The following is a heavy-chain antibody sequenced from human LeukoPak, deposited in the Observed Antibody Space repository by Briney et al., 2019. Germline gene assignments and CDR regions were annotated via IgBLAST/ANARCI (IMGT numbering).Heavy chain of an antibody. CDR1: GGSISSSTYY. V-gene: IGHV4-39*01. J-gene: IGHJ4*02. Sequence: SETLSLTFTVSGGSISSSTYYWAWIRRPPGKGLEWIGSIYYSGITYSNPSLKSRVAISVDTSKNQFSLKLWFVTAADTAVYYCASPGVGASSSDFDYWGQGTLVTVSS. CDR2: IYYSGIT. D-gene: IGHD1-26*01. CDR3: ASPGVGASSSDFDY.